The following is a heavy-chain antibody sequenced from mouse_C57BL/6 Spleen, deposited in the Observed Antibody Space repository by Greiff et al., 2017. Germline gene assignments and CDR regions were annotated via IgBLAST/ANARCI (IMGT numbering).Heavy chain of an antibody. CDR1: GYTFTSYW. J-gene: IGHJ4*01. CDR2: IDPSDSYT. Sequence: LVESGAELVRPGTSVKLSCKASGYTFTSYWMHWVKQRPGQGLEWIGVIDPSDSYTNYNQKFKGKATLTVDTSSSTAYMQLSSLTSEDSAVYYCARSGGYYPYYAMDYWGQGTSVTVSS. D-gene: IGHD2-3*01. CDR3: ARSGGYYPYYAMDY. V-gene: IGHV1-59*01.